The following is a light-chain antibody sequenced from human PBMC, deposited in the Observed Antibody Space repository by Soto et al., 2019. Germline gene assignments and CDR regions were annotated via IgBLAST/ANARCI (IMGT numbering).Light chain of an antibody. Sequence: DIQMTQSPSTLSASVGDRVSITCRASQSIGDWLAWYQQKPGKAPKLLIYKASNLQSGVRSRFSGSGSGTDFTLTISSLQPDDFATYYCQHYDSYSPTWTFGQGTKVDIK. CDR3: QHYDSYSPTWT. V-gene: IGKV1-5*03. CDR1: QSIGDW. CDR2: KAS. J-gene: IGKJ1*01.